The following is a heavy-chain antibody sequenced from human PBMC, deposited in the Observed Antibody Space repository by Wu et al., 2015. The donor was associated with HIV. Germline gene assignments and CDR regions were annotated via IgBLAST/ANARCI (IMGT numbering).Heavy chain of an antibody. CDR3: ARDKRGYDVLTGYYIYFDY. CDR1: GYTFTDYY. Sequence: QVQLVQSGAEVKKPGASVMVSCKASGYTFTDYYMYWVRQAPGQGLEWMGWINPNRGGTKYAQKFQDRVTMTRDTSITTVYMELSSLRSDDTAVYFCARDKRGYDVLTGYYIYFDYWGQGTLVTVSS. D-gene: IGHD3-9*01. J-gene: IGHJ4*02. CDR2: INPNRGGT. V-gene: IGHV1-2*02.